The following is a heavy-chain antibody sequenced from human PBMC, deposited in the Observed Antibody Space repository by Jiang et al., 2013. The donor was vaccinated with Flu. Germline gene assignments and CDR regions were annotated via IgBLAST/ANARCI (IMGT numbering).Heavy chain of an antibody. CDR1: GGSISSSHW. J-gene: IGHJ4*02. CDR2: VYHSGST. CDR3: ARRVIMGPFDN. V-gene: IGHV4-4*02. Sequence: GLVKPSGTLSLTCGVSGGSISSSHWWSWVRQSPGKGLEWVGEVYHSGSTYYNPSLKSRVTMSIDKSKDQFSLKLTSVTAADTAVYYCARRVIMGPFDNWGQGTLVTVSS. D-gene: IGHD2-21*01.